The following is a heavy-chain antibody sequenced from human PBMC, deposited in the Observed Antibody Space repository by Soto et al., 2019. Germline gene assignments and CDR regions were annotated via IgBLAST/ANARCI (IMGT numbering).Heavy chain of an antibody. CDR1: GGSFSGYY. V-gene: IGHV4-34*01. CDR3: ARVASVENYGPLGEFDY. CDR2: INHSGST. D-gene: IGHD3-16*01. J-gene: IGHJ4*02. Sequence: PSETLSLTCAVYGGSFSGYYWSWIRQPPGKGLEWIGEINHSGSTNYNPSLKSRVTISVDTSKNQFSLKLSSVTAADTAVYYCARVASVENYGPLGEFDYWGQGTLVTVSS.